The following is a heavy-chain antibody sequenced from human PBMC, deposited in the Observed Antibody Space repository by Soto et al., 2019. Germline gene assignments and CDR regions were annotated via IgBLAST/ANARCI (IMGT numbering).Heavy chain of an antibody. CDR1: GGSISSGGYY. V-gene: IGHV4-31*03. J-gene: IGHJ4*02. Sequence: SETLSLTCTVSGGSISSGGYYWSWIRQHPGKGLEWIGYIYYSGSTYYNPSFKSRVTISVDTSKNQFSLKLSSVTAADTAVYYCARVPRVAARTFDYWGQGTLVTVSS. CDR3: ARVPRVAARTFDY. D-gene: IGHD6-6*01. CDR2: IYYSGST.